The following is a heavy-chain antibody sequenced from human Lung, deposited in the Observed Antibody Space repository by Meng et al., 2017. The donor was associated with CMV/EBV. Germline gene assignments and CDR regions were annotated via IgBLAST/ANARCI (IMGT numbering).Heavy chain of an antibody. Sequence: SXKISCAASGFTFSDYYMSWIRQAPGKGLEWVSYISSSGFTIYYADSVKGRFTISRDNAKNSLCLQMNSLRAEDTAVYYCASLGGGKVAYWGQGTLVTSPQ. CDR3: ASLGGGKVAY. D-gene: IGHD4-23*01. V-gene: IGHV3-11*01. J-gene: IGHJ4*02. CDR2: ISSSGFTI. CDR1: GFTFSDYY.